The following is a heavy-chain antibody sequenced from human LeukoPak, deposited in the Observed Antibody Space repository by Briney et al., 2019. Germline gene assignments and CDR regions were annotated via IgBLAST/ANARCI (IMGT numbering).Heavy chain of an antibody. Sequence: SETLSLTCTVSGGSISSYYWGWIRQPVGKGLEWIGRIYTSGSTNYNPSLKSRVTMSVDTSKNQFSLKLSSVTAADTAVYYCARAPRLQRADAFDIWGQGTMVTVSS. V-gene: IGHV4-4*07. CDR2: IYTSGST. J-gene: IGHJ3*02. D-gene: IGHD5-24*01. CDR1: GGSISSYY. CDR3: ARAPRLQRADAFDI.